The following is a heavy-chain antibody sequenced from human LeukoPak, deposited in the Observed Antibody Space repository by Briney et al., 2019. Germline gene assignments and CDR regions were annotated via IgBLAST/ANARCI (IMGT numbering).Heavy chain of an antibody. CDR2: ISGSGGST. Sequence: GASLRLSCAASGFTFSSYAMSWVRQAPGKGLEWVSAISGSGGSTYYADSVKGRFTISRDNSKNTLYLQMNSLRAEDTAVYYCAKDHVREYSRLEFDYWGQGTLVTVSS. CDR1: GFTFSSYA. D-gene: IGHD6-6*01. V-gene: IGHV3-23*01. J-gene: IGHJ4*02. CDR3: AKDHVREYSRLEFDY.